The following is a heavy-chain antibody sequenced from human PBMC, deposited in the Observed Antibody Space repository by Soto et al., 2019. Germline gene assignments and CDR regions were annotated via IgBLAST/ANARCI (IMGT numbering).Heavy chain of an antibody. CDR1: GYTFINYG. CDR3: ARDRLGNVYYYGMDV. J-gene: IGHJ6*02. Sequence: ASVKVSGKASGYTFINYGINWVRQAPGQGLEWMGWMSSYNGDTKYAQNFQGRVTMTTDTSTGTAYMELRSLRSDDTAVYYCARDRLGNVYYYGMDVWGQGTTVTVSS. CDR2: MSSYNGDT. D-gene: IGHD1-1*01. V-gene: IGHV1-18*01.